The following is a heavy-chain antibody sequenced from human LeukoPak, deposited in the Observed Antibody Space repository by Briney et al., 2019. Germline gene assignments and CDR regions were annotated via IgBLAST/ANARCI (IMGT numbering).Heavy chain of an antibody. V-gene: IGHV3-53*01. D-gene: IGHD2/OR15-2a*01. CDR1: GFTVSINY. J-gene: IGHJ6*02. Sequence: GGSLRLCCAASGFTVSINYMSWVRQAPGQGLEWVSVIYSGGNTYYPDSVKGRFTISRANSKNTLYLQMNSLRVDDTAVYYCARVSGSSLLSPMDVWGQGTTVTVSS. CDR3: ARVSGSSLLSPMDV. CDR2: IYSGGNT.